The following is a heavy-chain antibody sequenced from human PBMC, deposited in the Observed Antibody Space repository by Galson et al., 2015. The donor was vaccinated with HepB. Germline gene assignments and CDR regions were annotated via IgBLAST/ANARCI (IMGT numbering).Heavy chain of an antibody. Sequence: SVKVSCKASGYTFTSYAMNWVRQAPGQGLEWMGWINTNTGNPTYAQGFTGRFVFSLDTSVSTAYLQISSLKAEDTAVYYCARDRGNYDFWSGYYTGDYYYYMDVWGKGTTVTVSS. D-gene: IGHD3-3*01. CDR2: INTNTGNP. J-gene: IGHJ6*03. CDR3: ARDRGNYDFWSGYYTGDYYYYMDV. V-gene: IGHV7-4-1*02. CDR1: GYTFTSYA.